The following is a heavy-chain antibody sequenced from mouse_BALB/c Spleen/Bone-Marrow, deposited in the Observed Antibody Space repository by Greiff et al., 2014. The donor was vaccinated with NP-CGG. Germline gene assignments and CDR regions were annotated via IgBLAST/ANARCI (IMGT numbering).Heavy chain of an antibody. CDR3: ARSRMRYGAMDY. V-gene: IGHV5-4*02. CDR1: GFTCSDYC. CDR2: ISDGGNYS. J-gene: IGHJ4*01. D-gene: IGHD2-10*02. Sequence: VQLKESGGGLVKPGGSLKLSCAASGFTCSDYCIYWLRQTPEKRLEWVATISDGGNYSYYPDGVKGRFTISRDNAKNNLYLQMSSLKSEDTAMYYCARSRMRYGAMDYWGQGTSATVFS.